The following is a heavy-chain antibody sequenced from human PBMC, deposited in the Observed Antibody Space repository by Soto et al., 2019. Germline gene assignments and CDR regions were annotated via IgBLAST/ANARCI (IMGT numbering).Heavy chain of an antibody. D-gene: IGHD6-6*01. CDR3: ASTSSSSAPGEC. Sequence: QVQLQESGPGLVKASQTLSPICNVSGASISSGFYYWNWIRRRPGKRLELIDYIYDSESAYYNPLLKRRVNTPMETSNNHFARNLRSVTAAATAVYDCASTSSSSAPGECWGQGTLVTVSS. V-gene: IGHV4-31*03. CDR2: IYDSESA. J-gene: IGHJ4*02. CDR1: GASISSGFYY.